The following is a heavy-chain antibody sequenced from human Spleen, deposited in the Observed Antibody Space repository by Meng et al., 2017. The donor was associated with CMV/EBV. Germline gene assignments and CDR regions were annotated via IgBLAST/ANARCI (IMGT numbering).Heavy chain of an antibody. Sequence: GGSLRLSCAASGFTFSSYAMHWVRQALGKGLEWVAVISYDGSNKYYADSVKGRFTISRDNSKNTLYLQMNSLRAEDTAVYYCARDSALYYYYGMDVWGQGTTVTVSS. V-gene: IGHV3-30*04. CDR3: ARDSALYYYYGMDV. CDR2: ISYDGSNK. J-gene: IGHJ6*02. CDR1: GFTFSSYA.